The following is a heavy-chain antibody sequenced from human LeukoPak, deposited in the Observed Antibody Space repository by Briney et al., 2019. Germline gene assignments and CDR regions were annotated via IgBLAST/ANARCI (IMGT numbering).Heavy chain of an antibody. V-gene: IGHV3-30*18. Sequence: PGGSLRLSCAASGFTFSRCGMHWVRQAPGKGLEWVTTISFDGSNKYHADSVKGRFTISRDNSKNALYLQMNSLRAEDSALYYCAKDSSSTRSFDYWGQGTLVTVSS. CDR2: ISFDGSNK. CDR3: AKDSSSTRSFDY. D-gene: IGHD2-2*01. J-gene: IGHJ4*02. CDR1: GFTFSRCG.